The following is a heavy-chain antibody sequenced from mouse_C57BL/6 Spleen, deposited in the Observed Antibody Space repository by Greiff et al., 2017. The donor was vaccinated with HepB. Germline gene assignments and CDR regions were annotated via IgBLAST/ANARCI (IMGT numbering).Heavy chain of an antibody. CDR3: AKSRDYDYGYAMDY. J-gene: IGHJ4*01. D-gene: IGHD2-4*01. Sequence: QVQLQQSGPGLVQPSQSLSITCTVSGFSLTSYGVHWVRQSPGKGLEWLGVIWRGGSTDYNAAFMSRLSITKDNSKSQVFFKMNSLQADDTAIYYCAKSRDYDYGYAMDYWGQGTSVTVSS. CDR1: GFSLTSYG. V-gene: IGHV2-5*01. CDR2: IWRGGST.